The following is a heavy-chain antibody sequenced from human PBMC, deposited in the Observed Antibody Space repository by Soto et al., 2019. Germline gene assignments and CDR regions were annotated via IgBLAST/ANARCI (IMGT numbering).Heavy chain of an antibody. Sequence: EVQLVESGGGLVQPGGSLRLSFAASGFTFRSYFMAWVRQAPGKGPVLVAHTTGDGSKSNHADSVRGRFTISRDNAKNTLYLQMNSLRDEDTAMYYCARENWYSMDVWGQGTTVTVSS. CDR1: GFTFRSYF. D-gene: IGHD6-13*01. V-gene: IGHV3-74*01. J-gene: IGHJ6*02. CDR2: TTGDGSKS. CDR3: ARENWYSMDV.